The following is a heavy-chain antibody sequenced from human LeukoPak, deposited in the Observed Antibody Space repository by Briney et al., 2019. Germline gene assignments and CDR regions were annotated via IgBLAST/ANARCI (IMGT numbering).Heavy chain of an antibody. CDR3: ARVGFQRRWGDYYDSSGYLGFDY. J-gene: IGHJ4*02. D-gene: IGHD3-22*01. Sequence: ASVKVSCKAPGYTFTGYYMHWVRQAPGQGLEWVGWINPNSGGTNYAQKFQGRVTMTRDTSISTAYMELSRLRSDDTAVYYCARVGFQRRWGDYYDSSGYLGFDYWGQGTLVTVSS. CDR1: GYTFTGYY. CDR2: INPNSGGT. V-gene: IGHV1-2*02.